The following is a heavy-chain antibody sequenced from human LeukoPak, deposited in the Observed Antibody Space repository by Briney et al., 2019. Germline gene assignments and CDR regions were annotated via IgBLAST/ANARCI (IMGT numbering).Heavy chain of an antibody. CDR1: GFTFSSYW. CDR3: ARAPSEIGGYYPEYFRH. CDR2: IKGDGKT. D-gene: IGHD3-22*01. Sequence: GGSLRLSCAASGFTFSSYWMHWVRQAPGKGLVWVSRIKGDGKTNYADSVKGRFTISRDNAKNTVSLQMNSLRAEDTGEYYCARAPSEIGGYYPEYFRHWGQGTLVTVSS. J-gene: IGHJ1*01. V-gene: IGHV3-74*01.